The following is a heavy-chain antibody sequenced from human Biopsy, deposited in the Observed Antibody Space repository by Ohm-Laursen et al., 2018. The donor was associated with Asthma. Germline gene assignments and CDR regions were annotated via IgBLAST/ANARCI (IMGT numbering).Heavy chain of an antibody. CDR3: VRHQYSSSWSTFDY. V-gene: IGHV4-39*01. Sequence: SETLSLTCTVSGGSITSSSYYWGWTRQPPGKGMEWIGSMYHSGSPYYHPSLKSRATISVDTSKNQLSLKMSSVTAADTAVYFCVRHQYSSSWSTFDYWGQGALVTVSS. D-gene: IGHD3-22*01. J-gene: IGHJ4*02. CDR2: MYHSGSP. CDR1: GGSITSSSYY.